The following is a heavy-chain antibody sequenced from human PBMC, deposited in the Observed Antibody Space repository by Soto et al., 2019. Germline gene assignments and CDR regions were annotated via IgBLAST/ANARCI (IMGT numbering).Heavy chain of an antibody. CDR2: SSGSGGST. Sequence: EVPLLESGGVFVQPGGSLRLSCAAAGFTFSSYAISWVRQAPGKGQEWVSASSGSGGSTSDADSVKGRFTISRDNSKNTLYLQMNRLRAEDMAVYYCAKPRDDGDDTVNDAFDIWSQGPMVTVSA. CDR3: AKPRDDGDDTVNDAFDI. J-gene: IGHJ3*02. CDR1: GFTFSSYA. V-gene: IGHV3-23*01. D-gene: IGHD4-17*01.